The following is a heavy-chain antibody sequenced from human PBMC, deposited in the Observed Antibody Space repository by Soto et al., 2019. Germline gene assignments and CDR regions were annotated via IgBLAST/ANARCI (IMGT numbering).Heavy chain of an antibody. CDR1: GFIFSSYW. V-gene: IGHV3-7*03. Sequence: GSLRLSCEGSGFIFSSYWMSWVRQAPGKGLEWVANIKQDGSEKNYVDSVKGRFTISRDNAKNSLYLQMSSLRAEDTAVYYCARNWDYGSGSSDYWGQGTLVTVSS. CDR3: ARNWDYGSGSSDY. J-gene: IGHJ4*02. CDR2: IKQDGSEK. D-gene: IGHD3-10*01.